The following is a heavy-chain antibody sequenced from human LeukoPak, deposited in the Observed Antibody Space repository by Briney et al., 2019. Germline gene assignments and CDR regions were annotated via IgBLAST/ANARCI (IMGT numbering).Heavy chain of an antibody. J-gene: IGHJ5*02. D-gene: IGHD6-13*01. V-gene: IGHV3-11*01. CDR2: ISSSGSTI. Sequence: GGSLRLSCAASGFTVSSNYMSWVRQAPGKGLEWVSYISSSGSTIYYADSVKGRFTISRGNAKNSLYLQMNSLRAEDTAVYYCARGIAAAGIGEGWFDPWGQGTLVTVSS. CDR3: ARGIAAAGIGEGWFDP. CDR1: GFTVSSNY.